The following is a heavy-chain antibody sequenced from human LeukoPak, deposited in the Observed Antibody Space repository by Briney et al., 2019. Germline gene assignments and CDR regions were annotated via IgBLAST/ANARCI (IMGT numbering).Heavy chain of an antibody. D-gene: IGHD5-18*01. Sequence: ASVKVSCKASGYTFTSYYMHWVRQAPGQGLEWMGIINPSGGSTSYAQKFQGRVTMTRDTSTGTVYMELSSLRSEDTAVYYCARDEQLWYPGDYWGQGTLVTVSS. CDR3: ARDEQLWYPGDY. J-gene: IGHJ4*02. CDR2: INPSGGST. CDR1: GYTFTSYY. V-gene: IGHV1-46*01.